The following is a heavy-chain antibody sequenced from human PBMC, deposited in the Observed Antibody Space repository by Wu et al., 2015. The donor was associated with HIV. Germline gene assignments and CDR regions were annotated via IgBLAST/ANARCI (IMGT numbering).Heavy chain of an antibody. J-gene: IGHJ5*02. V-gene: IGHV1-18*04. CDR2: ISAYNGNT. Sequence: QVQLVQSGAEVRKPGASVRVSCKTSGYTFTDYYINWVRQAPGQGLEWMGWISAYNGNTNYAQKLQGRVTMTTDTSTSTAYMELRSLRSDDTAVYYCARDFPVAMTTVTRRPGWFDPWGQGTLVTVSS. CDR1: GYTFTDYY. CDR3: ARDFPVAMTTVTRRPGWFDP. D-gene: IGHD4-11*01.